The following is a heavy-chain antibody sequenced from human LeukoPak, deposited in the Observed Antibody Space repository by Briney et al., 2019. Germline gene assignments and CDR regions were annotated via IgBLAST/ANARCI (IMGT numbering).Heavy chain of an antibody. CDR2: ISYDGSNK. CDR1: GFTFSSYA. Sequence: GRSLRLSCAASGFTFSSYAMHWVRQAPGKGLEWVAVISYDGSNKYYADSVKGRFTISRDNSKNTLYLQMNSLRAEDTAVYYCAKEYKDLYYDFWSGSPMGYWGQGTLVTVSS. V-gene: IGHV3-30-3*01. D-gene: IGHD3-3*01. CDR3: AKEYKDLYYDFWSGSPMGY. J-gene: IGHJ4*02.